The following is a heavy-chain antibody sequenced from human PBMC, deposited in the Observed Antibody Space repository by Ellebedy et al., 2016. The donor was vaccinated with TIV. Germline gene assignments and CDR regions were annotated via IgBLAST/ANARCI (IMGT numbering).Heavy chain of an antibody. D-gene: IGHD5-24*01. J-gene: IGHJ4*02. V-gene: IGHV3-11*01. Sequence: GESLKISCAASGFTFSDYYMSWIRQAPGKGLEWVSYISSSGSTIYYADSVKGRFTISRDNAKNSLYLQMNSLRAEDTAVYYCARDQEMATTSFDYWGQGTLVTVSS. CDR3: ARDQEMATTSFDY. CDR2: ISSSGSTI. CDR1: GFTFSDYY.